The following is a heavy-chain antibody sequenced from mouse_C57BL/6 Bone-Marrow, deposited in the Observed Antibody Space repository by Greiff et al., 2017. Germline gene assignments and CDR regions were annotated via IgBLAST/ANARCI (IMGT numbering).Heavy chain of an antibody. CDR3: ARHTYYDYDGGFAY. V-gene: IGHV5-6*01. J-gene: IGHJ3*01. CDR1: GFTFSSYG. CDR2: ISSGGSYN. Sequence: EVMLVESGGDLVKPGGSLKLSCAASGFTFSSYGMSWVRQTPDKRLEWVATISSGGSYNYYPDSVKGRFTISRDNAKNTLYLQMSSLKSEDTAMYYCARHTYYDYDGGFAYWGQGTLVTVSA. D-gene: IGHD2-4*01.